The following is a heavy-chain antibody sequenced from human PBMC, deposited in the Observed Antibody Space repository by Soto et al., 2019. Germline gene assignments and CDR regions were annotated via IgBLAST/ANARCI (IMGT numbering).Heavy chain of an antibody. V-gene: IGHV3-48*01. CDR2: ISSSSSTI. CDR3: ARGEVVFDY. Sequence: GGSLRLSCAASGFTFSSYSMNWVRQAPGKGLEWVSYISSSSSTIYYADSVKGRFTISRDNAKNSPYLQMNSLRAEDTAVYYCARGEVVFDYWGQGTLVTVSS. D-gene: IGHD2-15*01. J-gene: IGHJ4*02. CDR1: GFTFSSYS.